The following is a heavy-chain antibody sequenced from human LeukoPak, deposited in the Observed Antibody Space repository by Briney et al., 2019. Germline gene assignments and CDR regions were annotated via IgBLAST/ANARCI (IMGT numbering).Heavy chain of an antibody. D-gene: IGHD6-13*01. CDR3: ASYSSSWPRAEYFQH. Sequence: GGSLRLSCAASGLTFDDYAMHWVRQAPGKGLEWVSGISWNNANIGYADSVEGRFTISRDNAKNSLYLQMNSLRAEDTAVYYCASYSSSWPRAEYFQHWGQGTLVTVSS. V-gene: IGHV3-9*01. CDR1: GLTFDDYA. J-gene: IGHJ1*01. CDR2: ISWNNANI.